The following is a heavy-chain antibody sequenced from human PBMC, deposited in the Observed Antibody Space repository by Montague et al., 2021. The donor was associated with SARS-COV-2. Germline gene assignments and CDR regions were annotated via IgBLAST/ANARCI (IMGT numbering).Heavy chain of an antibody. CDR3: APYRQGGSERGY. CDR1: GVSVSNPYYH. CDR2: LDYGASP. Sequence: SETLSLTCTVSGVSVSNPYYHWSWIRHPPGKGLEWIVYLDYGASPNYTPSLYSRVTISLATSKNQLSLGPTSATAADTAVYYCAPYRQGGSERGYWGQGILVTVSS. V-gene: IGHV4-61*01. D-gene: IGHD3-10*01. J-gene: IGHJ4*02.